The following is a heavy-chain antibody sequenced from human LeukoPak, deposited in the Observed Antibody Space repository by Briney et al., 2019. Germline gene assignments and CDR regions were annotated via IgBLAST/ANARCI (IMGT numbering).Heavy chain of an antibody. CDR3: ARRGAARAPFDY. CDR2: IWYDGSNK. D-gene: IGHD6-6*01. CDR1: GFTFSSYG. Sequence: GGSLRLSCAASGFTFSSYGMHWVRQAPGKGLEWVAVIWYDGSNKFYADSVKGRFTISRDNSKNTLFLQMNSLRAEDTAVYYCARRGAARAPFDYWGQGTLVTVSS. J-gene: IGHJ4*02. V-gene: IGHV3-33*01.